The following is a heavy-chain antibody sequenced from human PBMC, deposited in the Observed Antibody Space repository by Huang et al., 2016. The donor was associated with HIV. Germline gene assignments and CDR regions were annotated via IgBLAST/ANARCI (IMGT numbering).Heavy chain of an antibody. Sequence: VESGGRLVQPGGSIRLSCVGSTFRFGAYWMSWVRQSPGKGLEWVDNIKKDESEKYYVDYVKGRFNISRDNAKKVLFLEMNNVRVEDTATYYCATKTAAMDIWGQGTTVTVS. V-gene: IGHV3-7*01. CDR3: ATKTAAMDI. CDR2: IKKDESEK. D-gene: IGHD1-7*01. CDR1: TFRFGAYW. J-gene: IGHJ6*02.